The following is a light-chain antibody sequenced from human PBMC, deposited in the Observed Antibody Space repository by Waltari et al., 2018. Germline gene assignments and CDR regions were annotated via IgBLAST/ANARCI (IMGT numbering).Light chain of an antibody. CDR2: GAS. V-gene: IGKV1-39*01. CDR3: QQSHSSPCT. Sequence: DIQMTQSPPSLSASVGDSVTITCRSSQSISSYVTWYPQKPGNAPNLLLYGASRLHSGGPSIFRGSGAGAGAVVTLTISSMLPDDVATDYCQQSHSSPCTFGAGTKVDF. CDR1: QSISSY. J-gene: IGKJ3*01.